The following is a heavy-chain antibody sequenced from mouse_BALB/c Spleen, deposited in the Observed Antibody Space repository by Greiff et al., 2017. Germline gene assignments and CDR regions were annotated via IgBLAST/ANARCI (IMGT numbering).Heavy chain of an antibody. Sequence: QVQLQQSGADLVKPGASVKLSCKASGYTFTSYYMYWVKQRPGQGLEWIGEINPSNGGTNFNEKFKSKATLTVDKSSSTAYMQLSSLTSEDSAVYYCTRCDYDYDGGFAYWGQGTLVTVSA. CDR2: INPSNGGT. V-gene: IGHV1S81*02. D-gene: IGHD2-4*01. CDR1: GYTFTSYY. CDR3: TRCDYDYDGGFAY. J-gene: IGHJ3*01.